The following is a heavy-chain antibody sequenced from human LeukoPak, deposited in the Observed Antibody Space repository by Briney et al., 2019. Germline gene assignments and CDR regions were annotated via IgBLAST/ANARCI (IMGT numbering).Heavy chain of an antibody. D-gene: IGHD6-6*01. J-gene: IGHJ4*02. CDR1: GFTFSNAW. CDR3: TTQWTSSSVDY. Sequence: PGGSLRLSCAASGFTFSNAWMSWVRHAPGKGLEWVGRIKSKTDGGTTDYAAPVKGRFTISRDDSKNTLYLQMNSLKTEDTAVYYCTTQWTSSSVDYWGQGTLVTVSS. V-gene: IGHV3-15*01. CDR2: IKSKTDGGTT.